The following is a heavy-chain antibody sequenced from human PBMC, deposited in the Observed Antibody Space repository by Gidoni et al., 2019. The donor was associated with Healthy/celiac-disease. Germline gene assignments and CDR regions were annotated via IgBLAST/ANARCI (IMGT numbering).Heavy chain of an antibody. CDR2: INHSGST. CDR1: GGSFCGYY. CDR3: ARCDYSNYGYYYYYMDV. Sequence: QVQLQQWGAGLLKPSETLSLTCAVYGGSFCGYYWSWIRQPPGKGLEWIGEINHSGSTNYNPSLKSRVTISVDTSKNQFSLKLSSVTAADTAVYYCARCDYSNYGYYYYYMDVWGKGTTVTVSS. D-gene: IGHD4-4*01. J-gene: IGHJ6*03. V-gene: IGHV4-34*01.